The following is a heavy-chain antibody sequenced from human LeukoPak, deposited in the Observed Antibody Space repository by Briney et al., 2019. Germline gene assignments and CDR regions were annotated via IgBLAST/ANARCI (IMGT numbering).Heavy chain of an antibody. J-gene: IGHJ4*02. CDR1: GFTFSSYA. Sequence: GGSLRLSCAGSGFTFSSYAMSWVRHAPGKGLEWVSAISDTGATTYDADSVKGRFTISRDNSRSTLYLQMNSLRAEDTALYYSAKDTSIGRYCTNGVCSPFDYWGQGTLVTVSS. D-gene: IGHD2-8*01. CDR3: AKDTSIGRYCTNGVCSPFDY. V-gene: IGHV3-23*01. CDR2: ISDTGATT.